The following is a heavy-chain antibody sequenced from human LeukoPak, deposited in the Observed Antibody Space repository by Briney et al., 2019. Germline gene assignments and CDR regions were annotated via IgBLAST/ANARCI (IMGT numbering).Heavy chain of an antibody. J-gene: IGHJ4*02. CDR1: GFTFSSYS. Sequence: GGSLRLSCAASGFTFSSYSMNWVRQAPGKGLEWVSYISSSSSTIYYADSVKGRFTISRDNAKNSLYLQMNSLRAEDTAVYYCARGLGYPYCSSTSCYLFDYWGQGTLVTVSS. V-gene: IGHV3-48*04. CDR3: ARGLGYPYCSSTSCYLFDY. D-gene: IGHD2-2*01. CDR2: ISSSSSTI.